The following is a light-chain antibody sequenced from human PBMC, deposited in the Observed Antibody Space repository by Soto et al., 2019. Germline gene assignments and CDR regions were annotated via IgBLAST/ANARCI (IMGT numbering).Light chain of an antibody. Sequence: ENVLTQSPGTLSLSPGERATLSCRARQSVSNNYLAWYQQKPGQAPRLLIYGASNRATGIPDRFSGSGSGTDFTLTIIRLEPEDFAVYYCLQYGSSGTFGQGTKVDIK. J-gene: IGKJ1*01. V-gene: IGKV3-20*01. CDR1: QSVSNNY. CDR3: LQYGSSGT. CDR2: GAS.